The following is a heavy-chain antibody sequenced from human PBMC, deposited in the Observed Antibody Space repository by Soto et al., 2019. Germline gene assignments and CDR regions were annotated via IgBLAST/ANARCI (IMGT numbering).Heavy chain of an antibody. CDR2: IYSGGST. J-gene: IGHJ4*02. CDR1: GFTVSSNY. Sequence: EVQLVESGGGLVQPGGSLRLSCAASGFTVSSNYMSWVRQAPGKGLEWVSVIYSGGSTYYADSVKGRFTISRDNSKNTLYLQMSSLRAEDTAVYYCAREGDYSNHFDYWGQGTLVTVSS. D-gene: IGHD4-4*01. CDR3: AREGDYSNHFDY. V-gene: IGHV3-66*01.